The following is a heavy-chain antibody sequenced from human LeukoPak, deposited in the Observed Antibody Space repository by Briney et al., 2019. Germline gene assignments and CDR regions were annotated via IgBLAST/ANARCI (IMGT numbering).Heavy chain of an antibody. CDR3: TRHRANYHDY. CDR1: GYSFSNDW. CDR2: IYPGDSDT. J-gene: IGHJ4*02. Sequence: KPGESLKISCKGSGYSFSNDWIGWVRQMPGKGLEWMGIIYPGDSDTKYSPSFQGQVTISADKSISTAYLQWSSLKASDTAMYYYTRHRANYHDYWGQGTLVTVSS. V-gene: IGHV5-51*01. D-gene: IGHD3-10*01.